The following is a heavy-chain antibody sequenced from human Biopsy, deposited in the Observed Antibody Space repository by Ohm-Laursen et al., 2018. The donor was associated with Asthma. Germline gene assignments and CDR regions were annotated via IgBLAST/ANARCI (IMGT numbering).Heavy chain of an antibody. CDR1: GFTFSIYD. Sequence: SLRLSCSASGFTFSIYDIHWVRQAPGKGLEWVAVISYDGGNKFYGDSVKGRFTLSRDNSRNTLYLQINSLRVEDTAIYYCARTHERWTSIQDDALDIWGQGTMVIVSS. CDR2: ISYDGGNK. J-gene: IGHJ3*02. D-gene: IGHD4-23*01. V-gene: IGHV3-30*03. CDR3: ARTHERWTSIQDDALDI.